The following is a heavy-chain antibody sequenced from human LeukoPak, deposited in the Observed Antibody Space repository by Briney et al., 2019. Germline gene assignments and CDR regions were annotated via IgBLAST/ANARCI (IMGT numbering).Heavy chain of an antibody. CDR1: GGSFSGYY. CDR3: ARDAQYCSNGVCENWFDP. V-gene: IGHV4-34*01. J-gene: IGHJ5*02. D-gene: IGHD2-8*01. CDR2: VYYTGDT. Sequence: SETLSLTCAVYGGSFSGYYWSWIRQPPGKGLEWIGNVYYTGDTHYNPSLESRVTISVDRSKNQFSLKLSSVTAADTAVYYCARDAQYCSNGVCENWFDPWGQGTLVTVSS.